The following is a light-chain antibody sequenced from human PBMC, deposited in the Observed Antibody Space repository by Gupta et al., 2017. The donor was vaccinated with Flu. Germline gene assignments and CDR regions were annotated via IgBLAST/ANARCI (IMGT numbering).Light chain of an antibody. Sequence: SITISCTGTSSDVGGYNYVSWYQQHPGKAPKLMIYEVSNRPSGVAHRFSGSKSGNTASLTISGLQAEDEADYYCSSYTSSSFCVFGTGTKVTVL. CDR2: EVS. J-gene: IGLJ1*01. CDR3: SSYTSSSFCV. CDR1: SSDVGGYNY. V-gene: IGLV2-14*01.